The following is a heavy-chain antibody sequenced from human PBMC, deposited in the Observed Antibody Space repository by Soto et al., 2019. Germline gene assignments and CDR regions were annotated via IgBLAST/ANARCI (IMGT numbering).Heavy chain of an antibody. V-gene: IGHV1-69*13. Sequence: GASVKVSCKASGGTFSSCAISWVRQALGQGLEWMGGIIPIFGTANYAQKFQGRVTITADESTSTAYMELSSLRSEDTAVYYCAREPPGGPFDYWGQGTLVTVSS. CDR3: AREPPGGPFDY. J-gene: IGHJ4*02. CDR1: GGTFSSCA. CDR2: IIPIFGTA. D-gene: IGHD3-16*01.